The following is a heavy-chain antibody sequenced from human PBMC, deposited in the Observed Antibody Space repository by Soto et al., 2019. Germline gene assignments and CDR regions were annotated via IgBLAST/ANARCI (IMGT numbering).Heavy chain of an antibody. CDR2: ISYDGSNK. V-gene: IGHV3-30-3*01. CDR3: ARDRTYYYDISGYYYRYFDY. Sequence: GGSLRLSCAASGFTFSSYAMHWVRQAPGKGLEWVAVISYDGSNKYYADSVKGRFTISRDNSKNTLYLQMNSLRAEDTAVYYCARDRTYYYDISGYYYRYFDYWGQGTLVTVSS. D-gene: IGHD3-22*01. CDR1: GFTFSSYA. J-gene: IGHJ4*02.